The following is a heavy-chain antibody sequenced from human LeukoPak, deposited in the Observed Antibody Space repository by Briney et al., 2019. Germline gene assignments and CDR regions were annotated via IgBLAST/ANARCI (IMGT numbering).Heavy chain of an antibody. Sequence: PGGSLRLSCEASGFTFSNYAMNWVRQAPGKGLEWVSVIRSSGGGGSTYYADSVKGRFTISRDNSKNTVYLQMNSLRAEDTAVYYCAKEHLGELSAYASFDYWGQGTLVTVSS. CDR1: GFTFSNYA. CDR2: IRSSGGGGST. V-gene: IGHV3-23*01. J-gene: IGHJ4*02. CDR3: AKEHLGELSAYASFDY. D-gene: IGHD3-16*02.